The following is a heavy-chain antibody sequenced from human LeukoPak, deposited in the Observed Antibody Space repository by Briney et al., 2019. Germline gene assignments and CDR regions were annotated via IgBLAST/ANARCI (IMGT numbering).Heavy chain of an antibody. J-gene: IGHJ4*02. CDR1: GYTFTGYY. Sequence: ASVKGSCTASGYTFTGYYMHWVRQAPGHGLVWMAWVDPNSGGTYYAQNFHDRITMTRDTSISTAYMELSRLRSDDTAIYYCARANALYCSSTSCLFDYWGQGTLVTVSS. D-gene: IGHD2-2*01. CDR3: ARANALYCSSTSCLFDY. CDR2: VDPNSGGT. V-gene: IGHV1-2*02.